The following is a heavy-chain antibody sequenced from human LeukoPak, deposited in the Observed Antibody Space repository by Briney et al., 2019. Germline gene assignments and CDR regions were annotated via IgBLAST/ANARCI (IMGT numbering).Heavy chain of an antibody. CDR2: ISWDGGST. CDR3: AKDLFPRGYSGSPDY. V-gene: IGHV3-43*01. Sequence: GESLRLSCAASGFTFDDYSMHWVRQAPGKGLEWVSLISWDGGSTYYADSVKGRFTISRDNSKKSLYLQMNSLRAEDTAFYYCAKDLFPRGYSGSPDYWGQGTLVTVSS. D-gene: IGHD5-12*01. J-gene: IGHJ4*02. CDR1: GFTFDDYS.